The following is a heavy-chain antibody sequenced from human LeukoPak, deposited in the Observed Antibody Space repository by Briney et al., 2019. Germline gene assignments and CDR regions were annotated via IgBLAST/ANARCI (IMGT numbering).Heavy chain of an antibody. CDR1: GYTFTGYY. CDR3: ARMRTTVTGFDY. Sequence: ASVKVSCKASGYTFTGYYMHWVRQAPGQGLEWMGRINPNSGGTNYAQKFQGRVTMTRDTSISTADMELSRLRSDDTAVYYCARMRTTVTGFDYWGQGTLVTVSS. D-gene: IGHD4-17*01. V-gene: IGHV1-2*06. J-gene: IGHJ4*02. CDR2: INPNSGGT.